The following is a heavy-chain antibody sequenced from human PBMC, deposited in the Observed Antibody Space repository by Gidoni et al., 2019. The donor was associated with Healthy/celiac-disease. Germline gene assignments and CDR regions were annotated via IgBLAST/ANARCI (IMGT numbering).Heavy chain of an antibody. CDR1: GGSLSSYY. V-gene: IGHV4-59*01. J-gene: IGHJ3*02. CDR3: AREAVTGTPTGAFDI. Sequence: QVQLQESGPGLVKPSETLSLTCTASGGSLSSYYWSWIRQPPGKGLEWIGYIYYSGSTTYNPSLKSRVTISVDTSKNQFSLKLSSVTAADTAVYYCAREAVTGTPTGAFDIWGQGTMVTVSS. CDR2: IYYSGST. D-gene: IGHD1-20*01.